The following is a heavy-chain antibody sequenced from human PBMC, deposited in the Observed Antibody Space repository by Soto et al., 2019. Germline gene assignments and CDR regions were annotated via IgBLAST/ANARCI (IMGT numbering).Heavy chain of an antibody. J-gene: IGHJ5*02. CDR1: RFTFSTYA. CDR3: XXXXXXXXXXXXXP. CDR2: ISGSGGNT. Sequence: EVQLLESGGGLVQPGGSLRLSCAASRFTFSTYAMSWVRQAPGKGLEWVSDISGSGGNTYYADSVKGRFTISRDNSKNTLYLXMXXLXXXXXXXXXXXXXXXXXXXXXXXPWGQGTLVX. V-gene: IGHV3-23*01.